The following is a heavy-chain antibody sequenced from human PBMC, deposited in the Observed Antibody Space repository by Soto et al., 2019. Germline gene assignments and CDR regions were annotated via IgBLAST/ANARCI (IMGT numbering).Heavy chain of an antibody. V-gene: IGHV1-69*05. J-gene: IGHJ6*02. CDR3: AVAAFREILTSPSSVIDL. Sequence: SVKVSCKASGCTLSGYAVSWVRQARGQGLEWMGGIMANVDSTNYAQKFQGRVTITTDASTSTANMELRSLTSDDTAVYYCAVAAFREILTSPSSVIDLWGQGTTVTVSS. CDR1: GCTLSGYA. D-gene: IGHD6-19*01. CDR2: IMANVDST.